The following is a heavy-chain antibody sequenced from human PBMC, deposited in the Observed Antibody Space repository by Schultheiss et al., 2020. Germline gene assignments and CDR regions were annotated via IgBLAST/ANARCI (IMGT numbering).Heavy chain of an antibody. J-gene: IGHJ4*02. D-gene: IGHD3-22*01. V-gene: IGHV3-23*01. CDR1: GFSFSRYA. CDR3: AKGDRFYYDSSDLIDY. CDR2: VSGSGSRT. Sequence: GGSLRLSCAASGFSFSRYAMNWARQAPGKGLEWVSGVSGSGSRTYYADPVKGRFTTSRDNSNNTLYLQMTSLRVEDTAVYFCAKGDRFYYDSSDLIDYWGQGTLVTVSS.